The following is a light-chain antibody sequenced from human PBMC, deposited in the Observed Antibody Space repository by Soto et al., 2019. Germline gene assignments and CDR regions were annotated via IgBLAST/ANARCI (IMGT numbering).Light chain of an antibody. J-gene: IGKJ2*01. CDR1: QSITSTY. Sequence: DIVLTQSPGTLSLSPGERATLSCRASQSITSTYFAWYQQKPGQPPRLLIYGASSRAPGIPDRFSGSGYGTDFTLTISSLEPEDFSVYYCQQYGNSPPFTFGQGTKLEIK. CDR2: GAS. V-gene: IGKV3-20*01. CDR3: QQYGNSPPFT.